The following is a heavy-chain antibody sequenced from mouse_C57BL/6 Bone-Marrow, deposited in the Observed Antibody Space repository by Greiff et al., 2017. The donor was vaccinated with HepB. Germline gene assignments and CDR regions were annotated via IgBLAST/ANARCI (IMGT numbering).Heavy chain of an antibody. CDR1: GYTFTSYG. J-gene: IGHJ4*01. Sequence: VQLQQSGAELARPGASVKLSCKASGYTFTSYGISWVKQRTGQGLEWIGEIYPRSGNTYYNEKFKGKATLTADKSSSTAYMELRSLTSEDSAVYFCARRSDYGPYYAMDYWGQGTSVTVSS. CDR2: IYPRSGNT. D-gene: IGHD1-1*01. V-gene: IGHV1-81*01. CDR3: ARRSDYGPYYAMDY.